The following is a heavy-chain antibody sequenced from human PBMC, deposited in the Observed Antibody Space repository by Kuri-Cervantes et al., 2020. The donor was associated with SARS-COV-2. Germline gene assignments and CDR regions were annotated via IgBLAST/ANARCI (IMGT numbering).Heavy chain of an antibody. CDR2: IYSGGSST. CDR1: GFTFSSYA. V-gene: IGHV3-23*03. CDR3: ARVSWFGENAYFDY. Sequence: GGSLRLSCAASGFTFSSYAMSWVRQAPGKGLEWVSVIYSGGSSTYYADSVKGRFTISRDNSKNTLYLQMNSLRAEDTAVYYCARVSWFGENAYFDYWGQGTLVTVSS. J-gene: IGHJ4*02. D-gene: IGHD3-10*01.